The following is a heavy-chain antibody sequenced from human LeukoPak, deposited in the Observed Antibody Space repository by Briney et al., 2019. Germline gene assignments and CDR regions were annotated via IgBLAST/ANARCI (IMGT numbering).Heavy chain of an antibody. V-gene: IGHV3-9*01. J-gene: IGHJ4*02. CDR3: ARGYNYFDY. D-gene: IGHD5-24*01. Sequence: GGSLRLSCAASGFTFDDYAMHWVRQAPGKGLEWVSGLSWNSGSIGYADSVKGRFTISRDNAKNSLYLQMNSLRADDTALYYCARGYNYFDYWGQGTLVTVSS. CDR1: GFTFDDYA. CDR2: LSWNSGSI.